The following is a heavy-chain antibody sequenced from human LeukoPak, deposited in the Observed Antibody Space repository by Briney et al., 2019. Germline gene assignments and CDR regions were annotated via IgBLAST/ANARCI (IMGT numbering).Heavy chain of an antibody. V-gene: IGHV1-2*02. D-gene: IGHD3-9*01. CDR3: ARDHGGYDILTGYYYRAFDI. J-gene: IGHJ3*02. CDR2: INPNNGDT. CDR1: GYTFTSYA. Sequence: ASVKVSCKASGYTFTSYAMNWVRQAPGQGLEWMGWINPNNGDTNYAQKFLGRLTMTRDTSISTAYMELSRLRSDDTAVYYCARDHGGYDILTGYYYRAFDIWGQGTMVTVSS.